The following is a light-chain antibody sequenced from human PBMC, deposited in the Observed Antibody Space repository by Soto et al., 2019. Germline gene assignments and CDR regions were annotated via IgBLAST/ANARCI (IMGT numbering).Light chain of an antibody. CDR1: QSINDW. Sequence: DIQMTQSPSTLSASVGDRVTITCRASQSINDWLAWYQQKPGKAPKLLIYKASSLESGVPSRFSGSGFGAEFTLTISSLQPDDFATYYCQQDDRYPLTLGGRTKVVIK. V-gene: IGKV1-5*03. CDR3: QQDDRYPLT. J-gene: IGKJ4*01. CDR2: KAS.